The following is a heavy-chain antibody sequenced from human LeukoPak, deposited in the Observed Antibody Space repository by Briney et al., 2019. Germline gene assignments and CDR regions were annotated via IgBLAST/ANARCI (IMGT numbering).Heavy chain of an antibody. D-gene: IGHD1-26*01. Sequence: GGSLRLSCAASGFTISDYYMSWVRQAPGKGLEWVSCISRSGSAMYYADSVKGRFTISRDNAKNSVYLQMNTLRAEDTAVYFCARVSWGGSFFDYWGWGILVTVSS. CDR1: GFTISDYY. CDR3: ARVSWGGSFFDY. V-gene: IGHV3-11*01. CDR2: ISRSGSAM. J-gene: IGHJ4*02.